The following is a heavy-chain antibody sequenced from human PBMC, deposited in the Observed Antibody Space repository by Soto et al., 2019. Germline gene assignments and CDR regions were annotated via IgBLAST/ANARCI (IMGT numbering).Heavy chain of an antibody. Sequence: GASVKVSCKASGGTFSSYAISWVRQAPGQGLEWMGGIIPIFGTANYAQKFQGRVTITADKSTSTAYMELSSLRSEDTAVYYCARDLNFGYDSSGYYSYYYGMDVWGQGTTATVS. CDR1: GGTFSSYA. J-gene: IGHJ6*02. V-gene: IGHV1-69*06. D-gene: IGHD3-22*01. CDR2: IIPIFGTA. CDR3: ARDLNFGYDSSGYYSYYYGMDV.